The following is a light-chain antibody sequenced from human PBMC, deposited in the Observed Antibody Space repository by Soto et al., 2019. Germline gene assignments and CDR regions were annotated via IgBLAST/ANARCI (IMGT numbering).Light chain of an antibody. CDR3: SSYTSSRAYV. J-gene: IGLJ1*01. Sequence: QSVLTQPSAVSVSPGPSNTISYTGSSSDVGGYDYVSWYQKQSCKAPKHMIHEVSNRPSRVSIRLSVCNLGTTASLTISGLQAEDEDDYYCSSYTSSRAYVFGIGTKVTVL. V-gene: IGLV2-14*01. CDR1: SSDVGGYDY. CDR2: EVS.